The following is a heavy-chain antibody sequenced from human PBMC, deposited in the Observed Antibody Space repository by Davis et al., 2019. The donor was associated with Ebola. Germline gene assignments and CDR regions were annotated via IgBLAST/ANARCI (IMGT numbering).Heavy chain of an antibody. Sequence: ASVKVSCKASGYTFASYYMHWVRQAPGQGLEWMGIINPSGGSTSYAQKFQGRVTMTRDTSISTAYMELSRLRSDDTAVYYCALAIAAAGRIDYWGQGTLVTVSS. J-gene: IGHJ4*02. CDR3: ALAIAAAGRIDY. CDR1: GYTFASYY. V-gene: IGHV1-46*01. CDR2: INPSGGST. D-gene: IGHD6-13*01.